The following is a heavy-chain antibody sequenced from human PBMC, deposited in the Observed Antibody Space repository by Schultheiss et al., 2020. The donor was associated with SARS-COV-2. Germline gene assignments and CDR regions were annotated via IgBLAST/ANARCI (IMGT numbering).Heavy chain of an antibody. CDR2: IAYSGST. D-gene: IGHD5-18*01. J-gene: IGHJ4*02. Sequence: SETLSLTCSVSGASISSYYWSWVRQPPGRGLEWIGYIAYSGSTTYSPSLKGRVTISADSSKNQFSLKLRSVTPADTAVYFCARDGYSYGTFGYWGQGTLVTVSS. CDR3: ARDGYSYGTFGY. V-gene: IGHV4-59*01. CDR1: GASISSYY.